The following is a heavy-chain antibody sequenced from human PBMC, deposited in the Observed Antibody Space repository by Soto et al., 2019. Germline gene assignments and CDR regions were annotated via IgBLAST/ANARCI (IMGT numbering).Heavy chain of an antibody. CDR3: AKYQDYDFWSGYYIFS. CDR1: GFTFSSYA. D-gene: IGHD3-3*01. V-gene: IGHV3-23*01. CDR2: ISGSGGST. Sequence: EVQLLESGGGLVQPGGSQRLSCAASGFTFSSYAMSWVRQAPGKGLEWVSAISGSGGSTYYADSVKGRFTISRDNSKNTLYLQMNNLRADDTAVYYCAKYQDYDFWSGYYIFSWGQGPLVTVSS. J-gene: IGHJ5*02.